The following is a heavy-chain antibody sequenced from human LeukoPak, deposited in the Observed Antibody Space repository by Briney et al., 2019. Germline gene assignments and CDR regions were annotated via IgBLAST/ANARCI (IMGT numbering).Heavy chain of an antibody. V-gene: IGHV1-69*01. Sequence: SVKVSCKASGGTSSSYAISWVRQAPGQGLEWMGGIIPIFGTANYAQKFQGRVTITADESTSTAYMELSSLRSEDTAVYYCATPKRWHCSGGSCYGYYYYGMDVWGKGTTVTVSS. CDR1: GGTSSSYA. CDR3: ATPKRWHCSGGSCYGYYYYGMDV. CDR2: IIPIFGTA. J-gene: IGHJ6*04. D-gene: IGHD2-15*01.